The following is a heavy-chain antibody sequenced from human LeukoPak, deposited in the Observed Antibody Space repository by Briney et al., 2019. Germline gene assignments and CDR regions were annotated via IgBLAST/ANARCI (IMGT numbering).Heavy chain of an antibody. V-gene: IGHV1-18*01. D-gene: IGHD2-15*01. CDR2: ISAYNGNT. J-gene: IGHJ5*02. CDR1: GYTFTSYG. CDR3: ARDPYRTRSCSGGSCYSGWFDP. Sequence: ASVKVSCKASGYTFTSYGISWVRQAPGQGLEWMGWISAYNGNTNYAQKLQGRVTMTTDTSTSTAYMELRSLRSEDTAVYYCARDPYRTRSCSGGSCYSGWFDPWGQGTLVTVSS.